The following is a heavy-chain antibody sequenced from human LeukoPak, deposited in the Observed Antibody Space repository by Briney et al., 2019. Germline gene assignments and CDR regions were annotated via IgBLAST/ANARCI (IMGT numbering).Heavy chain of an antibody. J-gene: IGHJ5*02. CDR2: MSAYNGNT. CDR3: ARPAYNYDSSGYQAGCDP. D-gene: IGHD3-22*01. V-gene: IGHV1-18*01. Sequence: ASVKVSCKASGYTFTSYGISWVRQAPGQGLEWMGWMSAYNGNTNYAQKLQSRVTMTTDTSTSTAYMELRSLRSDDTAVYYCARPAYNYDSSGYQAGCDPWGHGTLVIVSS. CDR1: GYTFTSYG.